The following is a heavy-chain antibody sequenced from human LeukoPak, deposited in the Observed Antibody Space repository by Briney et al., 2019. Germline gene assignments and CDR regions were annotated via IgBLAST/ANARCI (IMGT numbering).Heavy chain of an antibody. Sequence: SETLSLTCTVSGGSISSSSYYWGWIRQPPGKGLEWIGSIYYSGSTYYNPSLKSRVTISVDTSKNQFSLKLSSVTAADTAVYYRARHVGYSGSPYDAFDIWGQGTMVTVSS. CDR1: GGSISSSSYY. J-gene: IGHJ3*02. CDR3: ARHVGYSGSPYDAFDI. V-gene: IGHV4-39*01. D-gene: IGHD1-26*01. CDR2: IYYSGST.